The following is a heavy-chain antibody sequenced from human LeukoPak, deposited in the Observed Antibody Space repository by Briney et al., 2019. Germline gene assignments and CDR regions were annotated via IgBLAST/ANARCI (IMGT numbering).Heavy chain of an antibody. CDR3: AKDRLREYQLLNWFDP. J-gene: IGHJ5*01. CDR2: ISGSGGST. V-gene: IGHV3-23*01. Sequence: GGSLRLSCAASGFTLSSYAMSWVGQAPGKGLEWVSAISGSGGSTYYANSVKGRFTISRDNSKNTLYLQMNSLRAEDTAVYYCAKDRLREYQLLNWFDPWAQGTLVTVSS. D-gene: IGHD2-2*01. CDR1: GFTLSSYA.